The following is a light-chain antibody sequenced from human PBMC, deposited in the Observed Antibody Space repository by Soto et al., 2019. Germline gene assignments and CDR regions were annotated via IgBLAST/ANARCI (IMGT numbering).Light chain of an antibody. V-gene: IGKV2D-30*01. Sequence: DVVMTQSPLSLPVTLGQPASISCRSSQSLVYSDGKTYLNWFQQRQGQSPRRLIQKVSNWDSGVSDSFGRSGSGNDFTLKISKVEAEDVGVYYCMQGTHRPPLTFGGGTKVEIK. CDR3: MQGTHRPPLT. CDR1: QSLVYSDGKTY. CDR2: KVS. J-gene: IGKJ4*01.